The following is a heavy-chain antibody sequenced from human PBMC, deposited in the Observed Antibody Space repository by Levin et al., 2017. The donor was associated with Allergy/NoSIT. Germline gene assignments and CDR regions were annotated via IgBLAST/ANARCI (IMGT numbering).Heavy chain of an antibody. V-gene: IGHV3-21*01. D-gene: IGHD3-3*01. Sequence: LSLTCAASGFTFSSYSMNWVRQAPGKGLEWVSSISSSSSYIYYADSVKGRFTISRDNAKNSLYLQMNSLRAEDTAVYYCARGLFWSGYYPPPSYYYYGMDVWGQGTTVTVSS. CDR2: ISSSSSYI. CDR1: GFTFSSYS. CDR3: ARGLFWSGYYPPPSYYYYGMDV. J-gene: IGHJ6*02.